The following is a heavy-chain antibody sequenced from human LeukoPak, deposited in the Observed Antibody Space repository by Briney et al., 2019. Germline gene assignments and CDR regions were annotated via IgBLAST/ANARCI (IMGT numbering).Heavy chain of an antibody. CDR3: ARARSGGYYYGMDV. J-gene: IGHJ6*02. V-gene: IGHV4-59*01. CDR2: IYYGRST. Sequence: SETLSLTCTVSGGSISSYYWSWIRQPPGKGLEWIGYIYYGRSTNYNPSLKSRVTISVDTSNNQFSLKLSSVTAADTAVYYCARARSGGYYYGMDVWGQGTTVTVSS. D-gene: IGHD6-19*01. CDR1: GGSISSYY.